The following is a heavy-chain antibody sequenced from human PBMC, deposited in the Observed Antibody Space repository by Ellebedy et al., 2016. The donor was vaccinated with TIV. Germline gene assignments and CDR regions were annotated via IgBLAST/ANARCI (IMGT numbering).Heavy chain of an antibody. V-gene: IGHV3-7*01. CDR1: GFTFSSYW. J-gene: IGHJ4*02. CDR3: ARALGSGPCY. CDR2: IKEDGSEK. D-gene: IGHD6-19*01. Sequence: GESLKISCAASGFTFSSYWMSWVRQAPGKGLEWVANIKEDGSEKYYVDSVKGRFTISRDNAKNSVYLQMNNLRAEDTAVYYCARALGSGPCYWGQGTLFTVSS.